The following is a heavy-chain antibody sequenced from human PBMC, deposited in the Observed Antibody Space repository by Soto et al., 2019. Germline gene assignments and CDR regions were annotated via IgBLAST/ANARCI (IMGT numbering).Heavy chain of an antibody. CDR1: GFTFSSYG. Sequence: PGGSLRLSCAASGFTFSSYGMHWVRQAPGKGLEWVAVISYDGSNKYYADSVKGRFTISRDNSKNTLYLQMNSLRAEDTAVYYCAKDLGGDGYKNLGYRGPGTLVTLSS. V-gene: IGHV3-30*18. D-gene: IGHD5-12*01. J-gene: IGHJ4*02. CDR3: AKDLGGDGYKNLGY. CDR2: ISYDGSNK.